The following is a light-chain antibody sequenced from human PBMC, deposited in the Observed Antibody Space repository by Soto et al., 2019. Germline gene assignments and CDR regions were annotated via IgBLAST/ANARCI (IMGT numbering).Light chain of an antibody. V-gene: IGLV2-14*03. CDR2: DVS. J-gene: IGLJ2*01. Sequence: QSALTQPASVSGSPGQSITISCTGSSSDIGYYMDVSWYKHHPGKAPKLMIYDVSNRPSGVSIRFSGSKSGNTASLTISGLQAEDEADYYCSSNTSTNFVIFGGGTKLTVL. CDR3: SSNTSTNFVI. CDR1: SSDIGYYMD.